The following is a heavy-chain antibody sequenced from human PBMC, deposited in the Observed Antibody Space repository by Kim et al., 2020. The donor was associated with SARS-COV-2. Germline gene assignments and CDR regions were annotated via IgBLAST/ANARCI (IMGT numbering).Heavy chain of an antibody. V-gene: IGHV1-69*01. CDR3: ARVLQDDDYYYGMDV. J-gene: IGHJ6*02. D-gene: IGHD3-3*01. Sequence: QKFQGRVTITADESTSTAYMELSSLRSEDTAVYYCARVLQDDDYYYGMDVWGQGTTVTVSS.